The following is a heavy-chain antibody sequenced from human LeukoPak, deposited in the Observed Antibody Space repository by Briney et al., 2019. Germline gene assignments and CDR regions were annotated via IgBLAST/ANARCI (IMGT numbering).Heavy chain of an antibody. Sequence: GGSLRLSCAASGFTFSSYGMHWVRQAPGKGLEWVAVISYDGSNKHYADSVKGRFTISRDNSKNTLYLQMNSLRAEDTAVYYCAKDWEVGAFGPFDYWGQGTLVTVSS. CDR3: AKDWEVGAFGPFDY. V-gene: IGHV3-30*18. D-gene: IGHD1-26*01. CDR1: GFTFSSYG. J-gene: IGHJ4*02. CDR2: ISYDGSNK.